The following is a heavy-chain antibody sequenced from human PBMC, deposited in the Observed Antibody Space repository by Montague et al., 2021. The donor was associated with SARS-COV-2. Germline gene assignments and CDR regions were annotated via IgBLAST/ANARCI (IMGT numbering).Heavy chain of an antibody. D-gene: IGHD6-13*01. CDR1: GASINDYY. V-gene: IGHV4-59*01. CDR3: ARRAAGGLFYFDY. Sequence: SETLSLTCNVSGASINDYYWNWLRQSPGKRLEWIGYVYTAVRTSYSPSLKGRVTISLDTSKNQISLKLTPMTAADAAVYFCARRAAGGLFYFDYWGLGTLVSVSS. CDR2: VYTAVRT. J-gene: IGHJ4*02.